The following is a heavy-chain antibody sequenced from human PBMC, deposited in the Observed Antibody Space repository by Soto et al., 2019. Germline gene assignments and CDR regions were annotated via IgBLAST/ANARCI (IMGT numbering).Heavy chain of an antibody. CDR3: AKEGLFGGMDV. Sequence: GESLRLSCAASGFTFSSYGMSWVRQAPGKGLEWVSAISGSGGSTYYADSVKGRFTISRDNSKNTLYLQMNSLRVEDTAVYDCAKEGLFGGMDVWGQGTTVTVSS. V-gene: IGHV3-23*01. CDR1: GFTFSSYG. CDR2: ISGSGGST. J-gene: IGHJ6*02. D-gene: IGHD3-16*01.